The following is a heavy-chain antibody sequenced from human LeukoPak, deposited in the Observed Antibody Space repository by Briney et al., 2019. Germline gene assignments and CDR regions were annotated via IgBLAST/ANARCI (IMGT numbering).Heavy chain of an antibody. CDR1: GGSISSGDYY. CDR2: IYYSGST. CDR3: ARRPYGDYALRTTNRFDP. Sequence: SQTLSLTCTVSGGSISSGDYYWSWIRQPPGKGLEWIGYIYYSGSTYYNPSLKSRVTISVDTSKNQFSLKLSSVTAADTAVYYCARRPYGDYALRTTNRFDPWGQGTLVTVSS. D-gene: IGHD4-17*01. V-gene: IGHV4-30-4*01. J-gene: IGHJ5*02.